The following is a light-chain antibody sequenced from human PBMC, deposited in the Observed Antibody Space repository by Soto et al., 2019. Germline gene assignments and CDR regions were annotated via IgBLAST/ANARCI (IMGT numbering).Light chain of an antibody. V-gene: IGKV2-30*01. J-gene: IGKJ4*01. Sequence: DVAMTQSPLSLPVTLGQPASISCRSSQSLVYSDGNTYVNWFLQRPGQSPRRLIYKVSNRVSGVPDGFSGSGSGTDFTLKISRVEAEHVGVYYCMQGRHWPLTFGGGTKVVIK. CDR1: QSLVYSDGNTY. CDR2: KVS. CDR3: MQGRHWPLT.